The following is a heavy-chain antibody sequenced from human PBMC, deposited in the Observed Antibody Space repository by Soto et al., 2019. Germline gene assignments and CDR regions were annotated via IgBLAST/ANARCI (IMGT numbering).Heavy chain of an antibody. J-gene: IGHJ3*02. CDR3: AKVIGDYGDYEGDAFDI. CDR1: GFTFSSYS. D-gene: IGHD4-17*01. V-gene: IGHV3-23*01. CDR2: ISGSGGST. Sequence: GGSLILSCAASGFTFSSYSMSWVRQAPGKGLEWVSAISGSGGSTYYADSVKGRFTISRDNSKNTLYLQMNSLRAEDTAVYYCAKVIGDYGDYEGDAFDIWGQGTMVTVSS.